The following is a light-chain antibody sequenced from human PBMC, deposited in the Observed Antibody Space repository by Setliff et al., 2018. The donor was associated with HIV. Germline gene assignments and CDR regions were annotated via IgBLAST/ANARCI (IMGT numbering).Light chain of an antibody. Sequence: QSVLAQPRSVSGSRGQTVTFSCTGASSDVGAYDYVSWYQQHPGKAPKLMIYDVSKRPSGVPARFSGFKSGNTASLTIFGLQPEDEADYCCCSYAGSYTFVCGSGTKVTVL. V-gene: IGLV2-11*01. CDR1: SSDVGAYDY. CDR2: DVS. CDR3: CSYAGSYTFV. J-gene: IGLJ1*01.